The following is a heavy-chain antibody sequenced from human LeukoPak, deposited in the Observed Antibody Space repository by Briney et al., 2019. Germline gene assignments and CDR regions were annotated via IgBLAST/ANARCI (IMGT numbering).Heavy chain of an antibody. Sequence: PGGSLRLSCAASGFTFSTYRMTWVRQAPGKGLEWVSYISSSGSTIYYADSVKGRFTISRDNAKNSLYLQMNSLRAEDTAVYYCAELGITMIGGVWGKGTTVTISS. V-gene: IGHV3-48*04. CDR1: GFTFSTYR. CDR2: ISSSGSTI. CDR3: AELGITMIGGV. J-gene: IGHJ6*04. D-gene: IGHD3-10*02.